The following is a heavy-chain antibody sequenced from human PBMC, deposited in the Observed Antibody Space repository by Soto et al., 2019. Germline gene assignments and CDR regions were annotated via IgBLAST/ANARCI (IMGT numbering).Heavy chain of an antibody. CDR2: INPKSGGT. CDR3: AREGYYDILTGSAPFDY. CDR1: GYTFTGYY. D-gene: IGHD3-9*01. Sequence: ASVKVSCKASGYTFTGYYIHWVRQAPGQGLEWMGWINPKSGGTNYAQRFQGRVTMTRDTSTSTAYMELSSLRSEDTAVYYCAREGYYDILTGSAPFDYWGQGTLVTVSS. J-gene: IGHJ4*02. V-gene: IGHV1-2*02.